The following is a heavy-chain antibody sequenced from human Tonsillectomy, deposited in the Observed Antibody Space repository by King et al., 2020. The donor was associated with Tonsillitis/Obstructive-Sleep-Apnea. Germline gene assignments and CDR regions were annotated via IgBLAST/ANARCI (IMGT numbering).Heavy chain of an antibody. Sequence: VQLQQWGAGLLKPSETLSLTCAVYGGSFSGYYWSWIRQPPGKGLEWIGEINHSGSTNYNPSLKSRVTISVDTSKNQFSLKLSSVTAADTAVYYCARDVTVTPYACWFDPWGQGTLVTVSS. V-gene: IGHV4-34*01. CDR3: ARDVTVTPYACWFDP. D-gene: IGHD4-17*01. CDR1: GGSFSGYY. CDR2: INHSGST. J-gene: IGHJ5*02.